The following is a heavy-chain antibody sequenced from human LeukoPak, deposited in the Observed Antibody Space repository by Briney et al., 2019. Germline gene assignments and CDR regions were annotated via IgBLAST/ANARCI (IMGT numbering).Heavy chain of an antibody. V-gene: IGHV5-51*01. Sequence: GESVKISCKGSGYSFTSYWTGWVRQMPGKGLEWMGIIYPGDSDTRYSPSFQGQVTISADKSISTAYLQWISLKASDTAMYFCARLPYYYDSSGDAFDIWGQGTMVTVSS. CDR3: ARLPYYYDSSGDAFDI. CDR1: GYSFTSYW. CDR2: IYPGDSDT. J-gene: IGHJ3*02. D-gene: IGHD3-22*01.